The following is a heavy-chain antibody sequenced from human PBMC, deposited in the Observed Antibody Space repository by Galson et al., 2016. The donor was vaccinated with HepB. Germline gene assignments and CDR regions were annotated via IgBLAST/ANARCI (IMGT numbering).Heavy chain of an antibody. D-gene: IGHD3-10*01. CDR3: ARQGFIVLYPPDPTRPVGLDS. Sequence: TLSLTCNVSGDSISSGNHHWTWIRQLPGKGLEWIGYTTLSGKTHYNPSLKSRLQISKDTSTNQFSMSLQSVTAADTAVYFCARQGFIVLYPPDPTRPVGLDSWGPGIQVTVSS. V-gene: IGHV4-31*03. CDR1: GDSISSGNHH. CDR2: TTLSGKT. J-gene: IGHJ5*01.